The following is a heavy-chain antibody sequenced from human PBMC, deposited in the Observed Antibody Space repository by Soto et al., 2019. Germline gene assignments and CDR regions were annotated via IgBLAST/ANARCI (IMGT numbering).Heavy chain of an antibody. CDR2: IYYSGST. D-gene: IGHD3-22*01. CDR1: GGSISSYY. V-gene: IGHV4-59*01. J-gene: IGHJ4*02. Sequence: SETLSLTCTVSGGSISSYYWSWIRQPPGKGLEWIGYIYYSGSTNYNPSLKSRVTISVDTSKNQFSLKLSSVTAADTAVYYCARSTFYDSILCFDYWGQGTLVTVS. CDR3: ARSTFYDSILCFDY.